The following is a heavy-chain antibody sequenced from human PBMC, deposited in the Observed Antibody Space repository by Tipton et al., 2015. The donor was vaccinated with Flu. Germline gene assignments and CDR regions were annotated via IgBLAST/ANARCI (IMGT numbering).Heavy chain of an antibody. CDR2: IHTSGST. V-gene: IGHV4-4*07. Sequence: TLSLTCTVSGGSISTSYWSWIRQPAGKELEWIGRIHTSGSTNYNASRESRVTLSRDTSKNHISLRLTSTTAADTALYYCAIDLRGYSGYTSSDAFNMWCREIMVFVSS. CDR3: AIDLRGYSGYTSSDAFNM. D-gene: IGHD5-12*01. CDR1: GGSISTSY. J-gene: IGHJ3*02.